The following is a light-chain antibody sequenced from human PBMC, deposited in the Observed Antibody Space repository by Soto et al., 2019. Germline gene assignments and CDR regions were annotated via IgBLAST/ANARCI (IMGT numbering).Light chain of an antibody. V-gene: IGKV3-20*01. Sequence: EIVLTQSPGTLSLSPGERATVSCRASESVSSYLAWYQQKPGQAPRLLIYDASSRATGIPDRFGGSGSGTDFTLTISRLEPEDFAVYYCQQYGSSSITFGQGTRLEFK. CDR1: ESVSSY. J-gene: IGKJ5*01. CDR3: QQYGSSSIT. CDR2: DAS.